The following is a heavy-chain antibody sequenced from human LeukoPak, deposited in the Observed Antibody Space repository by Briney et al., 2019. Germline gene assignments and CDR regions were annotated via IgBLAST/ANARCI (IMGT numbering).Heavy chain of an antibody. Sequence: SVKGRFTISRDNAKNSLYLQMNSLRAEDTAVYYCARANYYGLDVWGQGTTVTVSS. J-gene: IGHJ6*02. CDR3: ARANYYGLDV. V-gene: IGHV3-48*01.